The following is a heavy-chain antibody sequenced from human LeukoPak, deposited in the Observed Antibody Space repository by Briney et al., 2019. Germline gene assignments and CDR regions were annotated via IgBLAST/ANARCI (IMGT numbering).Heavy chain of an antibody. V-gene: IGHV3-21*01. Sequence: GGSLRLSCAASGFTFSSYSMIWVRQAPGKGLEWVSSISSSSSYIYYADSVKGRFTISRDNAKNSLYLQMNSLRAEDTAVYYCARYYDGSGYDDAFDIWGQGTMVTVSS. J-gene: IGHJ3*02. CDR1: GFTFSSYS. D-gene: IGHD3-22*01. CDR3: ARYYDGSGYDDAFDI. CDR2: ISSSSSYI.